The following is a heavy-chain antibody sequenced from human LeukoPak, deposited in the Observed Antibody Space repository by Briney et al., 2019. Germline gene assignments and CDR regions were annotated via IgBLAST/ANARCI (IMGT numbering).Heavy chain of an antibody. D-gene: IGHD3-16*01. CDR3: AQDRWGGKSYLDY. CDR1: GFTFNSYA. CDR2: ISGSGGTP. J-gene: IGHJ4*02. Sequence: GGSLRLSCVVSGFTFNSYAMRWVSQAPGKGLEWVSAISGSGGTPYYAESVKGRFTISRDNSKHTLYLQMNNLRVEDTALYYFAQDRWGGKSYLDYWCRGTLVTVSS. V-gene: IGHV3-23*01.